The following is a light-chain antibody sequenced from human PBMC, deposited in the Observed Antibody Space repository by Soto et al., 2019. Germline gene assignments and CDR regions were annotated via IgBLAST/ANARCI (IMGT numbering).Light chain of an antibody. Sequence: EIVLTQSPATLSLSPGERATLSCRASQSASSYLAWYQQKPGQAPRLLIYDASNRATGIPARFSGSGSGTDFTLTISSLEPEDFAVYYCQQRSNWPLATFGQGTRLEIK. V-gene: IGKV3-11*01. CDR3: QQRSNWPLAT. CDR1: QSASSY. J-gene: IGKJ5*01. CDR2: DAS.